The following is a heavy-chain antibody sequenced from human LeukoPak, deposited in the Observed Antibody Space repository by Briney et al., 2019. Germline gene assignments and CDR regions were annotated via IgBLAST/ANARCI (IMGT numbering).Heavy chain of an antibody. J-gene: IGHJ3*02. CDR1: GYTFTTYY. V-gene: IGHV1-46*01. CDR2: ITPSDGST. CDR3: ARGGIELIDAFDI. Sequence: ASVKVSCKASGYTFTTYYLHWVRQAPGQGLEWMGVITPSDGSTSYEQKFQGRVTMTRGTSTSTVYMELSSLRSEDTAVYHCARGGIELIDAFDIWGQGTMVTVSS. D-gene: IGHD5-12*01.